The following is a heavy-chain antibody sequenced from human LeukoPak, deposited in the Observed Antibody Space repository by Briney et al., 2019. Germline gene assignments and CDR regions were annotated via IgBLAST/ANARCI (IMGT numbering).Heavy chain of an antibody. D-gene: IGHD3-22*01. J-gene: IGHJ6*03. Sequence: SETLSLTRTVSGGSISSYYWSWIRQPARKGLEWIGRIYTSGSTNYNPSLKSRVTMSVDTSKNQFSLKLSSVTAADTAVYYCAREYYYYDSSGYYPGLDYMDVWGKGTTVTISS. CDR1: GGSISSYY. CDR3: AREYYYYDSSGYYPGLDYMDV. V-gene: IGHV4-4*07. CDR2: IYTSGST.